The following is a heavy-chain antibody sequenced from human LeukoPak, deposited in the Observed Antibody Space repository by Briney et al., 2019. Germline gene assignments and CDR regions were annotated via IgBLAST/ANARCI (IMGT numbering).Heavy chain of an antibody. CDR2: IYYSGST. CDR3: ARAGDPSYSSSWYRNYYYYMDV. D-gene: IGHD6-13*01. V-gene: IGHV4-59*01. Sequence: SETLSLTCTVSGGSISSYYWSWIRQPPGKGLEWIGYIYYSGSTNYNPSLKSRVTISVDTSKNQFSLKLSSVTAADTAVYYCARAGDPSYSSSWYRNYYYYMDVWGKGTTVTVSS. CDR1: GGSISSYY. J-gene: IGHJ6*03.